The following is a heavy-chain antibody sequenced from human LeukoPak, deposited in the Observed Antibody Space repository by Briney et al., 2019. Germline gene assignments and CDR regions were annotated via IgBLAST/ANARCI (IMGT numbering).Heavy chain of an antibody. J-gene: IGHJ6*03. Sequence: SETLSLTCTVSGGSISSYYWSWIRQPPGKGLEWIGYIYYSGSTNYNPSLKSRVTISVDTSKNQFSLKLSSVTAADTAVYYCARGLSIAAAPDMDVWGKGTTVTVSS. CDR3: ARGLSIAAAPDMDV. CDR2: IYYSGST. CDR1: GGSISSYY. D-gene: IGHD6-13*01. V-gene: IGHV4-59*01.